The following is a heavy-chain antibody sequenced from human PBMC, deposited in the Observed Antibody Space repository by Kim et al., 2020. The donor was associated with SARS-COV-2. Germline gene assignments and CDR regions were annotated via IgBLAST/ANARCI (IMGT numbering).Heavy chain of an antibody. J-gene: IGHJ4*02. CDR2: IYYSGST. CDR1: GGSISSGGYY. CDR3: ARGYVDTAMVFGRRTYYFDY. Sequence: SETLSLTCTVSGGSISSGGYYWSWIRQHPGKGLEWIGYIYYSGSTYYNPSLKSRVTISVDTSKNQFSLKLSSVTAADTAVYYCARGYVDTAMVFGRRTYYFDYWGQGTLVTVSS. D-gene: IGHD5-18*01. V-gene: IGHV4-31*03.